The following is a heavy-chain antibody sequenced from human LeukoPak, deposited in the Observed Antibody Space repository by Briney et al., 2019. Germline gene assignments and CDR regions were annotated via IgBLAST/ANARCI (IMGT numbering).Heavy chain of an antibody. Sequence: SETLSLTCAVYGGSFSGYYWSWIRQPPGKGLEWIGEINHSGSTNYNPSLKSRVTISVDTSKNQFSLKLSSVTAADTAVYYCARGLGKLLWFGDHYYMDVWGKGTTVTVSS. CDR1: GGSFSGYY. J-gene: IGHJ6*03. CDR3: ARGLGKLLWFGDHYYMDV. D-gene: IGHD3-10*01. CDR2: INHSGST. V-gene: IGHV4-34*01.